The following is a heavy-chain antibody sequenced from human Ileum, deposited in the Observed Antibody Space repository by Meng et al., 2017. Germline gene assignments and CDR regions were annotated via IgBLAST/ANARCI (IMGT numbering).Heavy chain of an antibody. Sequence: GESLKISCAASGFTFSNSWMSWVRQTPGKGLEWVANIKQSGSEQIYVDSVNGRFTISRDNAKNSLYLQMNSLRAEDSAVYYCARVRIIRSRSVFDYWGQGTRVTVYS. D-gene: IGHD3-3*01. CDR2: IKQSGSEQ. V-gene: IGHV3-7*01. J-gene: IGHJ4*02. CDR3: ARVRIIRSRSVFDY. CDR1: GFTFSNSW.